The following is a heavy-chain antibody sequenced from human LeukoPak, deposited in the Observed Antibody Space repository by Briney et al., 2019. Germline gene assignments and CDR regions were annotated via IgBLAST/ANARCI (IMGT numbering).Heavy chain of an antibody. Sequence: GGSLRLSCVASGFTFSNYAMNWVRQAPGKGLDWVSTISVGHSTNYADSVKGRFTISRDNAKNSLYLQMNSLRAEDMALYYCAKGYCSSTSCYNDYWGQGTLVTVSS. J-gene: IGHJ4*02. V-gene: IGHV3-23*01. CDR3: AKGYCSSTSCYNDY. D-gene: IGHD2-2*01. CDR2: ISVGHST. CDR1: GFTFSNYA.